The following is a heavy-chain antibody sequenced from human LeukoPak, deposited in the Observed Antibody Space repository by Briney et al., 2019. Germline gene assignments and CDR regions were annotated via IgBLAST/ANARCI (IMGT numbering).Heavy chain of an antibody. J-gene: IGHJ4*02. Sequence: ASVKVSCKASGYTFTSNYIHWVRQAPGQGLEWMGMIYPRDGSTSYAQKFQGRVTVTRDTSTSTVHMELSGLRSEDTAVYYCARDQEGFDYWGQGTLVTISS. CDR2: IYPRDGST. CDR3: ARDQEGFDY. V-gene: IGHV1-46*01. CDR1: GYTFTSNY.